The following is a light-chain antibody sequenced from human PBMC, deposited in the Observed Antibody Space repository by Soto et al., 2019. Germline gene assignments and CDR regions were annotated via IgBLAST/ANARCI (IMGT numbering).Light chain of an antibody. V-gene: IGKV1-5*01. Sequence: DIQMTQSPSTLSASVGDRVTITCRASQTISSWLAWYQQKPGKAPKLLIFDASILESGVPSRFSGSGSGTEFTLTISSLQPDDFASYYCKQYNTSPSTFGQGTKVDIK. CDR3: KQYNTSPST. CDR2: DAS. J-gene: IGKJ1*01. CDR1: QTISSW.